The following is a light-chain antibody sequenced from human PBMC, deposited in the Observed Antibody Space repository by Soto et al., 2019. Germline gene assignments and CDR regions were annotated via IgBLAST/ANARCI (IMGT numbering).Light chain of an antibody. CDR1: QSISSW. J-gene: IGKJ1*01. CDR2: DAS. Sequence: QMTQSPSTLSASVGGRVNITCRASQSISSWLAWYQQKPGKAPKLLIYDASSLESGVPSRFSGSGSGTEFTLTISSLQPDDLATYYGQQYNSYSPGTFGQGTKVDIK. V-gene: IGKV1-5*01. CDR3: QQYNSYSPGT.